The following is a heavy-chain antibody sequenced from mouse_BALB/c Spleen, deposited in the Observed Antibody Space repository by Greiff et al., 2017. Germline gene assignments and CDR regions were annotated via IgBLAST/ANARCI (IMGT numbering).Heavy chain of an antibody. V-gene: IGHV2-2*02. Sequence: QVQLKESGPGLVQPSQSLSITCTVSGFSLTSYGVHWVRQSPGKGLEWLGVIWSGGSTDYNAAFISRLSISKDNSKSQVFFKMNSLQANDTAIYYCARNYYGYPYAMDYWGQGTSVTVSS. D-gene: IGHD1-2*01. CDR3: ARNYYGYPYAMDY. CDR1: GFSLTSYG. J-gene: IGHJ4*01. CDR2: IWSGGST.